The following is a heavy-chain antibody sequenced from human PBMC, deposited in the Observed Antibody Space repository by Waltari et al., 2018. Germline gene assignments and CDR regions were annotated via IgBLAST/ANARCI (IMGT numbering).Heavy chain of an antibody. Sequence: DVQGVQAGAEVKKPGATVKISCKVSGYTFTDFYMHWVQQAPGKGLQWVGLVDPENGKTVQAANFKGRVTMTADTSTDTAYMELSSLRSDDTAVYYCAVLVATNDDPLDIWGQGTVVTVSP. CDR3: AVLVATNDDPLDI. CDR1: GYTFTDFY. CDR2: VDPENGKT. D-gene: IGHD5-12*01. J-gene: IGHJ3*02. V-gene: IGHV1-69-2*01.